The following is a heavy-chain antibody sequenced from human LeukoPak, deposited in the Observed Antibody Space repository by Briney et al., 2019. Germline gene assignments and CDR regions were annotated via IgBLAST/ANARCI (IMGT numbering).Heavy chain of an antibody. D-gene: IGHD2-2*01. CDR3: ARGVWDIVVVSASRAYYYYMDV. CDR2: TYYRSKWHT. J-gene: IGHJ6*03. V-gene: IGHV6-1*01. Sequence: SQTLSLTCAISGDSVSTNSAAWNWIRQSPSRGLEWLGRTYYRSKWHTDYAVSVKSRITFKPDTSKNQFSLQLRSVNPEDTAVYYCARGVWDIVVVSASRAYYYYMDVWGKGTTVTVS. CDR1: GDSVSTNSAA.